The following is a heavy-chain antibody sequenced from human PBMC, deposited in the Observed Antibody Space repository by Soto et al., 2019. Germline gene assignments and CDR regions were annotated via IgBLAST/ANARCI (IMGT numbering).Heavy chain of an antibody. Sequence: EVQLVESGGGLVQPGGSLRLSCAASGFTFSSYEMNWVRQAPGKGLEWVSYISSSGSTIYYADSVKGRFTISRDNAKNSLYLQMNSLRAEDTAVYYCARDPRYYYDSSGYGDAFDIWGQGTMVTVSS. CDR2: ISSSGSTI. D-gene: IGHD3-22*01. CDR1: GFTFSSYE. J-gene: IGHJ3*02. V-gene: IGHV3-48*03. CDR3: ARDPRYYYDSSGYGDAFDI.